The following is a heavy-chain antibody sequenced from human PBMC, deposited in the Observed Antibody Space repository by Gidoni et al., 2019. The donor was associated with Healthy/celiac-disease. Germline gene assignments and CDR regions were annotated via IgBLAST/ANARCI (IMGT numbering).Heavy chain of an antibody. D-gene: IGHD3-22*01. V-gene: IGHV1-24*01. CDR3: ATDPHSSGDYGGYDY. J-gene: IGHJ4*02. Sequence: QVQLVQSGAAVKKPGASVKVSCKVSGYTLTDLSMHWVRQAPGKGLEWMGGFDPEDGETIYAQKVQGRVTMTEDKATDKAYMELSSLRSEDTAVYYCATDPHSSGDYGGYDYWGQGTLVTVSS. CDR1: GYTLTDLS. CDR2: FDPEDGET.